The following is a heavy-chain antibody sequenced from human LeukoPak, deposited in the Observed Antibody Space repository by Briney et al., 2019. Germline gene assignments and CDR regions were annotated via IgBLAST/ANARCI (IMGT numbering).Heavy chain of an antibody. CDR3: ARVCIPGIRGLPDAFDI. CDR2: IIPILGIA. V-gene: IGHV1-69*04. CDR1: GGTFSSYA. Sequence: GASVKVSCKASGGTFSSYAISWVRQAPGQGLEWMGRIIPILGIANYAQKFQGRVTITADKSTSTAYMELSSLRSEDTAVYYCARVCIPGIRGLPDAFDIWGQGTMVTVSS. D-gene: IGHD3-10*01. J-gene: IGHJ3*02.